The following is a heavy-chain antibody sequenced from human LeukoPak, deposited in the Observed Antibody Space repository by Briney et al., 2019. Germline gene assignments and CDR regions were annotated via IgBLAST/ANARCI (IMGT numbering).Heavy chain of an antibody. D-gene: IGHD4-23*01. CDR3: ARGRYGDNVIYGMNV. CDR2: IQSAGST. CDR1: GFTVSSYS. J-gene: IGHJ6*02. V-gene: IGHV3-66*01. Sequence: PGGSLRLSCAASGFTVSSYSMTWVRQAPGKGLEWVSLIQSAGSTYYADSVKDRFIISRDKSKNAVYLQMKNLRGEDTAVYYCARGRYGDNVIYGMNVWGQGTTVAVSS.